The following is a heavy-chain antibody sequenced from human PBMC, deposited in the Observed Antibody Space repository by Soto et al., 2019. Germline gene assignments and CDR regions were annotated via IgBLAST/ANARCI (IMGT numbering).Heavy chain of an antibody. CDR2: ISSSSSCT. CDR3: ARARGGGSYQLVYFDY. J-gene: IGHJ4*02. D-gene: IGHD1-26*01. V-gene: IGHV3-11*05. Sequence: QVQLVESGGGLVKPGGSLRLSCAASGFTFSDYYMSWIRQAPGKGLEWVSYISSSSSCTNYADSVKGRFTISRDNAKNSLYLQMNSLRADDTAVYYCARARGGGSYQLVYFDYWGQGTLVTVSS. CDR1: GFTFSDYY.